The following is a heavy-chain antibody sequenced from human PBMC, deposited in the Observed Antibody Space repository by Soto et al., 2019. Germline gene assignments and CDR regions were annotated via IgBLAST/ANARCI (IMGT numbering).Heavy chain of an antibody. D-gene: IGHD5-18*01. CDR1: GGSFSGYY. V-gene: IGHV4-34*01. J-gene: IGHJ4*02. CDR3: ARVSLGGDTAMVTVFDY. Sequence: NPSETLSLTCAVYGGSFSGYYWSWIRQPPGKGLEWIGEINHSGSTNYNPSLKSRVTISVDTSKNQFSLKLSSVTAADTAVYYCARVSLGGDTAMVTVFDYWGQGTLVTVSS. CDR2: INHSGST.